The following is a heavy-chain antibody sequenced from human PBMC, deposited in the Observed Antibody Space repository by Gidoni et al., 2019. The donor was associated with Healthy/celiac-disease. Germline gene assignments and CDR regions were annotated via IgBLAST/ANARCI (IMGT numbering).Heavy chain of an antibody. D-gene: IGHD3-3*01. CDR3: ARVSLTIFGVAGPFGMDV. Sequence: QVQLVQSGAEVKKPGASVKVSCKASGYTFTSYYMHWVRQAPGQGLEWMGIINPSGGSTRYAQKFEGRVTMTRDTSTSTVYMELSSLRSEDTAVYYCARVSLTIFGVAGPFGMDVWGQGTTVTVSS. CDR1: GYTFTSYY. V-gene: IGHV1-46*01. J-gene: IGHJ6*02. CDR2: INPSGGST.